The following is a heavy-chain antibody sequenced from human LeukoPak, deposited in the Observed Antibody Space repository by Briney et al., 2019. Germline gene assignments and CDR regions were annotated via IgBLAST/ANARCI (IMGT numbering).Heavy chain of an antibody. CDR2: INHSGST. Sequence: PSETLSLTCTVSGGSISSGSYFWSWIRQPAGKGLEWIGEINHSGSTNYNPSLKSRVTISVDTSKNQFSLKLSSVTAADTAVYYCARAYDFWSGYWFDPWGQGTLVTVSS. J-gene: IGHJ5*02. D-gene: IGHD3-3*01. CDR3: ARAYDFWSGYWFDP. CDR1: GGSISSGSYF. V-gene: IGHV4-61*10.